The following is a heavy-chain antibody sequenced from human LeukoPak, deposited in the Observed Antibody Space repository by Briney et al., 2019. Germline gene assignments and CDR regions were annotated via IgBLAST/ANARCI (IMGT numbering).Heavy chain of an antibody. Sequence: GGSLRLSCAASGFTFSSYAMSWVRQAPGKGLEWVSSISHNGASTYYTDSVGGRFTISRDNSKNTLFLLMNNVRAEDTALYYCAKGGGTWAFDIWGQGTMVTVSS. CDR2: ISHNGAST. CDR1: GFTFSSYA. D-gene: IGHD1-1*01. V-gene: IGHV3-23*01. J-gene: IGHJ3*02. CDR3: AKGGGTWAFDI.